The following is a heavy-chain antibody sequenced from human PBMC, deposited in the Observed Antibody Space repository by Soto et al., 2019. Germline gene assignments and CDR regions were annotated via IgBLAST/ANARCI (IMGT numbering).Heavy chain of an antibody. J-gene: IGHJ4*02. Sequence: QVQLQESGPGLVKPSQTLSLTCTVSGGSISSGDYYWSWIRQPPGKGLEWIGYIYYSGSTYYNPSLKSRVTISVDTSKNQFSLKLSSVTAADTAVYYCARASIGVFGSGYYWGWGQGTLVTVSS. V-gene: IGHV4-30-4*01. CDR2: IYYSGST. CDR1: GGSISSGDYY. CDR3: ARASIGVFGSGYYWG. D-gene: IGHD3-22*01.